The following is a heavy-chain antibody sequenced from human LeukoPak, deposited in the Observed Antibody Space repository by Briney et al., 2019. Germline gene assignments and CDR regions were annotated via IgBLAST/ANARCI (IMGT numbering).Heavy chain of an antibody. CDR3: ARVFNNWNDEGPIDY. J-gene: IGHJ4*02. CDR1: GYTFTGYY. CDR2: INPNSGGT. Sequence: ASVKVSCKASGYTFTGYYMHWVRQAPGQGLEWMGWINPNSGGTNYAQKFQGRVTMTRDTSISTAYMELSRLRSDDTAVYYCARVFNNWNDEGPIDYWGQGTLVTVSS. D-gene: IGHD1-1*01. V-gene: IGHV1-2*02.